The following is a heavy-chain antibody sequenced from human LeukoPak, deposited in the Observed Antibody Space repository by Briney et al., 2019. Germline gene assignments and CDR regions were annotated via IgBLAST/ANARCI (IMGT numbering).Heavy chain of an antibody. Sequence: GGSLRLSCAASGFTFSSYTMSWVRQAPGKGLEWVSAVSGSGGSTYYTNSVKGRFTISRDNAKNSLYLQMNSLRAEDTAVYYCARRGDTNSMSAFDIWGQGTMVTVSS. CDR1: GFTFSSYT. J-gene: IGHJ3*02. D-gene: IGHD2/OR15-2a*01. V-gene: IGHV3-23*01. CDR3: ARRGDTNSMSAFDI. CDR2: VSGSGGST.